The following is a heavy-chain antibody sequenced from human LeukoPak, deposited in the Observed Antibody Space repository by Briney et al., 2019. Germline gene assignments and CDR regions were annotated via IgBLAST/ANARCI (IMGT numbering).Heavy chain of an antibody. V-gene: IGHV1-8*01. CDR1: GYTFSNYD. Sequence: ASVKVSCKASGYTFSNYDINWVRQATGQGLEWMGWMNPSSGNTGYAQKFQDRVTMTRNTTISTAYMQLSSLKSEDTAVYYCARGPSSRSMTCPYWFDPWGQGTLVTVSS. CDR3: ARGPSSRSMTCPYWFDP. J-gene: IGHJ5*02. D-gene: IGHD6-6*01. CDR2: MNPSSGNT.